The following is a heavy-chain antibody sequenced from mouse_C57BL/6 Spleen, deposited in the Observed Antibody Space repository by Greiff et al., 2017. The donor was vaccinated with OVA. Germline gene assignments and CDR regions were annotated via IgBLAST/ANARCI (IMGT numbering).Heavy chain of an antibody. D-gene: IGHD2-5*01. CDR3: ARRAYYSNYFDY. CDR2: IYPGSGST. CDR1: GYTFTSYW. J-gene: IGHJ2*01. Sequence: VQLQQPGAELVKPGASVKMSCKASGYTFTSYWITWVKQRPGKGLEWIGDIYPGSGSTTYNEKFKSKATLTVDKSSSTASMQLSSLTSEESAVYYYARRAYYSNYFDYWGQGTPLTVSS. V-gene: IGHV1-55*01.